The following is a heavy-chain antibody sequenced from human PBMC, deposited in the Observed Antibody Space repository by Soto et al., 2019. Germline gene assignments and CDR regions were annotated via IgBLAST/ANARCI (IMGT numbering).Heavy chain of an antibody. CDR3: ASDYGDYQTDYYYGMDV. J-gene: IGHJ6*02. CDR2: ISYDGSNK. CDR1: GFTFSSYG. Sequence: QVQLVESGGGVVQPGRSLRLSCAASGFTFSSYGMHWVRQATGKGLEWVAVISYDGSNKYYADSVKGRFTISRDNSKNTLYLQMNSLRAEDTAVYYCASDYGDYQTDYYYGMDVWGQGTTVTVSS. V-gene: IGHV3-30*03. D-gene: IGHD4-17*01.